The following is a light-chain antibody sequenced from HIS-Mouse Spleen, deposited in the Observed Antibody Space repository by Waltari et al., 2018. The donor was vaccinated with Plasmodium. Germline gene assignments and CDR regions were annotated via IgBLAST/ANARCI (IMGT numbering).Light chain of an antibody. CDR2: EDS. CDR1: ALPKKY. Sequence: SYELTQPPSVSVSPGHTARITSPRAALPKKYANWYQQKSGQAPVLVIYEDSKRPSGIPERFSGSSSGTMATLTISGAQVEDEADYYCYSTDSSGNHRVFGGGTKLTVL. V-gene: IGLV3-10*01. J-gene: IGLJ3*02. CDR3: YSTDSSGNHRV.